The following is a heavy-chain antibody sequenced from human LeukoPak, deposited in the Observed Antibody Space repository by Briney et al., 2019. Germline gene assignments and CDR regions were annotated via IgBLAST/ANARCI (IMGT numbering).Heavy chain of an antibody. CDR1: VYTFTSYG. Sequence: ASVKVSCKASVYTFTSYGISWVRRAPGQGLEWMGWISAFNGNTNYAQKLQGRVTMTTDTSTSTAYMELRSLRSDDTAVYYCARVTLYYDLWSGYQGVLAYWCQGTLVTVSS. J-gene: IGHJ4*02. D-gene: IGHD3-3*01. V-gene: IGHV1-18*01. CDR2: ISAFNGNT. CDR3: ARVTLYYDLWSGYQGVLAY.